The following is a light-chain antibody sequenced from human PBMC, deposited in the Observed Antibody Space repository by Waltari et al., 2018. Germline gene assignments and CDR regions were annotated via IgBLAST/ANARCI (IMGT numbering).Light chain of an antibody. CDR1: QSVNSN. CDR2: GAS. J-gene: IGKJ4*01. V-gene: IGKV3-15*01. CDR3: QHYNNWPVA. Sequence: EIVMTQSPATLSVSPGERVTVSCRASQSVNSNLAWYQQKPGQAPRLLIYGASTRATGVAARFSGSGSGTEFTLTISSLQSEDFAVYYCQHYNNWPVAFGGGTKVEIK.